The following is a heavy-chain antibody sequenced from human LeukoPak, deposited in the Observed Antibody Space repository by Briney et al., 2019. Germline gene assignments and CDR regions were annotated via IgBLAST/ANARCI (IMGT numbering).Heavy chain of an antibody. J-gene: IGHJ3*02. Sequence: PSETLSLTCTVSGGSISSSSYYWGWIRQPPGKGLEWIGSIYYSGSTYYNPSLKSRVTISVDTSKNQFSLKLSSVTAADTAVYYCARQGGDYDILTGYYISAFDIWGQGTMVTVSS. CDR3: ARQGGDYDILTGYYISAFDI. CDR1: GGSISSSSYY. CDR2: IYYSGST. V-gene: IGHV4-39*01. D-gene: IGHD3-9*01.